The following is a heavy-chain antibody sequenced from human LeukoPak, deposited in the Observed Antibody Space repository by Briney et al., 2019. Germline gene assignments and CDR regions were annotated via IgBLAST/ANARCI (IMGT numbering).Heavy chain of an antibody. CDR2: IIPILGIA. CDR1: VGTFSSYA. V-gene: IGHV1-69*04. Sequence: SVKVSCKASVGTFSSYAISWVRPAPGQGLEWMGRIIPILGIANYAQKFQGRVTITADKSTSTAYMELSSLRSEDTAVYYCARDRVDYGDYEAYYYGMDVWGQGTTVTVSS. CDR3: ARDRVDYGDYEAYYYGMDV. D-gene: IGHD4-17*01. J-gene: IGHJ6*02.